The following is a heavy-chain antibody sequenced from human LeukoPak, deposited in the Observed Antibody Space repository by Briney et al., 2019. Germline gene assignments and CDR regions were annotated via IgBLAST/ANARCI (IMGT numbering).Heavy chain of an antibody. V-gene: IGHV4-59*01. D-gene: IGHD4-11*01. CDR1: GGSISNYY. CDR3: ARDTGL. CDR2: IYYSGST. J-gene: IGHJ3*01. Sequence: SETLSLTCTVSGGSISNYYWNWIRQPPGKGLEWIGYIYYSGSTNYNPSLKSRVTISVDTSKNQFSLKLSSVTAADTAVYYCARDTGLWGQGTMVTVSS.